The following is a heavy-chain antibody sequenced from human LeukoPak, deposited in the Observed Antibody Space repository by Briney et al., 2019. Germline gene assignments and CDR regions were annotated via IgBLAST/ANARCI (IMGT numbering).Heavy chain of an antibody. V-gene: IGHV4-4*02. J-gene: IGHJ4*02. CDR1: GGSISRGNW. Sequence: SGTLSLTCAVSGGSISRGNWWSWVRQPPGKGPEWIGEIYHSGSTNYNPSLKSRGTISVDTSKNQFSLKLSSVTAADTAVYYCAKKAAASAADYWGQGTLVTVSS. CDR3: AKKAAASAADY. D-gene: IGHD6-13*01. CDR2: IYHSGST.